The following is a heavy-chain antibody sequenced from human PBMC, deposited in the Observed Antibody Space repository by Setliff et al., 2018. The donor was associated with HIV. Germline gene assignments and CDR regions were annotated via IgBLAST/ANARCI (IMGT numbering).Heavy chain of an antibody. V-gene: IGHV5-51*01. J-gene: IGHJ3*02. CDR3: ARPTRINSSWPDAFDI. D-gene: IGHD6-13*01. CDR2: IDPGDSDT. CDR1: GYSFTSYW. Sequence: GASMTISCKGSGYSFTSYWIGWVRQMPGKGLEWMGIIDPGDSDTRYNSSFQGQVTISADKSISTAYLQWSSLKASDTAMYYCARPTRINSSWPDAFDIWGQGTMVTVSS.